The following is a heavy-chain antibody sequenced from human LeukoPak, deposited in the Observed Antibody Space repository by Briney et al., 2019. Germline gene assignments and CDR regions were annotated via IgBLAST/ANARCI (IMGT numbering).Heavy chain of an antibody. CDR2: IRGKAFGGTT. D-gene: IGHD1-1*01. V-gene: IGHV3-49*04. CDR3: ARGGRLPDH. J-gene: IGHJ4*02. CDR1: GFTFRDYG. Sequence: GGSLRLSCTASGFTFRDYGVNWVRQAPGKGLEWVGLIRGKAFGGTTEYAASVKGRFTVSRDDSKSIAYPQMNNLETEDTAVYYCARGGRLPDHWGQGTLVTVSS.